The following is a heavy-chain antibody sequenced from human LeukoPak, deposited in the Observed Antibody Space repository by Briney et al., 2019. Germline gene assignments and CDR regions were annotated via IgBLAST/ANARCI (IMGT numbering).Heavy chain of an antibody. CDR3: ARGGVGYCTTGTNCGWFDP. CDR2: ISPYNGDT. CDR1: GYTFTRHG. D-gene: IGHD2-8*01. V-gene: IGHV1-18*01. J-gene: IGHJ5*02. Sequence: ASVKVSCKASGYTFTRHGISWVRQAPGQGLEWMGWISPYNGDTKYAQKFQGRVTLTTETSTTTAYMELRSLISDDTAVYYCARGGVGYCTTGTNCGWFDPWGQGTLVTVSS.